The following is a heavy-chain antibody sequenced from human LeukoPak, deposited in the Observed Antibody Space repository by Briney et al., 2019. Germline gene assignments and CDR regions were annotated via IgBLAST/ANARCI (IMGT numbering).Heavy chain of an antibody. V-gene: IGHV3-53*01. Sequence: GGSLRLSCAASGFTVSSNYMSWVRQAPGKGLEWVSVIYSGGSTYYADSVKGRFTISRDNSKNTLYLQMNNLKTEDTAVYYCTRVQLWLLGAFDVWGQGTMVTVSS. CDR1: GFTVSSNY. CDR3: TRVQLWLLGAFDV. J-gene: IGHJ3*01. D-gene: IGHD5-18*01. CDR2: IYSGGST.